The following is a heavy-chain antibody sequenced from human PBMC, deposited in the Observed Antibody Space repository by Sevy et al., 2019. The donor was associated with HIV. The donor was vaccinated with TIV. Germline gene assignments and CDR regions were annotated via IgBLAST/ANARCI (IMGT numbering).Heavy chain of an antibody. Sequence: PETLSLTCAVHDGSFSGYYRNWIRQLPGKGLEWIGEINESGITYYNPSLKSRVTISVDTSKKQFSLKLNSVTAADTAVYFCARSPPVVVVPGAPSWFDPWGQGTLVTVSS. CDR2: INESGIT. D-gene: IGHD2-2*01. CDR1: DGSFSGYY. CDR3: ARSPPVVVVPGAPSWFDP. J-gene: IGHJ5*02. V-gene: IGHV4-34*01.